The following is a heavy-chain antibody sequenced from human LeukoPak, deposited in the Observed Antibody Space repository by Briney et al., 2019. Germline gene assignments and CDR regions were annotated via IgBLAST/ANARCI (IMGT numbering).Heavy chain of an antibody. CDR3: ARVDFTMVRGVTLPYAFDI. CDR2: IYYSGST. Sequence: KPSETLSLTCTVSGGSISSYYWSWIRQPPGKGLEWIGYIYYSGSTNYDPSLKSRVTISVDTSKNQFSLKLSSVTAADTAVYYCARVDFTMVRGVTLPYAFDIWGQGTMVTVSS. D-gene: IGHD3-10*01. J-gene: IGHJ3*02. CDR1: GGSISSYY. V-gene: IGHV4-59*01.